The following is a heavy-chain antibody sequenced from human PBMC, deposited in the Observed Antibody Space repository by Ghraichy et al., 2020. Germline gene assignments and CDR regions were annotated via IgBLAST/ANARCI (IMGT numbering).Heavy chain of an antibody. Sequence: GESLNISCAVSGLPLNNNHINWVRQAPGMGLEWVSFIYKDGDTSYADSVKGRFTISRDRAKNTVYLQMDSLRDEDTAKYYCAGSLSGLDSGDHWGQGTLVTVSS. CDR3: AGSLSGLDSGDH. J-gene: IGHJ4*02. CDR1: GLPLNNNH. CDR2: IYKDGDT. D-gene: IGHD6-19*01. V-gene: IGHV3-53*01.